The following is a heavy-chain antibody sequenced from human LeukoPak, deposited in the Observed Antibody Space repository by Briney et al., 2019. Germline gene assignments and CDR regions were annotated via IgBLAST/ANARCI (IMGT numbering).Heavy chain of an antibody. D-gene: IGHD6-13*01. CDR2: ISGSGGRT. J-gene: IGHJ4*02. V-gene: IGHV3-23*01. Sequence: PGGSLRLSCAASGFTFTNYAMSWVRQPPGKGLEWVAGISGSGGRTYYADSVKGRFTISRENAKNSLYFQMNSLRAGDTAVYYCARGAAAGEMRPIDYWGQGTLVTVSS. CDR1: GFTFTNYA. CDR3: ARGAAAGEMRPIDY.